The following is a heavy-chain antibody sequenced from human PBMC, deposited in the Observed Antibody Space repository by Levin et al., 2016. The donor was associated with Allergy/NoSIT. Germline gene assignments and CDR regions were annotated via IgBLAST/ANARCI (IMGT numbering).Heavy chain of an antibody. CDR3: ARGGGDIVVVPAAPGYCSGGSCYLGPFDY. D-gene: IGHD2-15*01. CDR2: INPNSGGT. J-gene: IGHJ4*02. V-gene: IGHV1-2*04. Sequence: WVRQAPGQGLEWMGWINPNSGGTNYAQKFQGWVTMTRDTSISTAYMELSRLRSDDTAVYYCARGGGDIVVVPAAPGYCSGGSCYLGPFDYWGQGTLVTVSS.